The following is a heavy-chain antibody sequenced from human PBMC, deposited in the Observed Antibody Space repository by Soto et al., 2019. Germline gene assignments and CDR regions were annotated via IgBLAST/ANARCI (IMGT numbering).Heavy chain of an antibody. D-gene: IGHD2-15*01. CDR2: ISSSSSYI. CDR1: GFTFISYS. J-gene: IGHJ3*02. Sequence: WGSLRLSCAASGFTFISYSMNFFRHAPFKWLEWVSSISSSSSYIYYADSVKGRFTISRDNAKNSLYLQMNSLRAEDTAVYYCARGGYCSGGSCYSGAFDIWGQGTMVTVSS. CDR3: ARGGYCSGGSCYSGAFDI. V-gene: IGHV3-21*01.